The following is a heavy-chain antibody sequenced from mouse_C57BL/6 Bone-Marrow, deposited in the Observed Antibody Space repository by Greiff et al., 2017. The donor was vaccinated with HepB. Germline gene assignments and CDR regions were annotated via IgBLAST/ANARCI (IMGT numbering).Heavy chain of an antibody. CDR3: ARGELYDYDKIGAMDY. D-gene: IGHD2-4*01. CDR1: GFTFSDYG. J-gene: IGHJ4*01. CDR2: ISNLAYSI. V-gene: IGHV5-15*01. Sequence: DVHLVESGGGLVQPGGSLKLSCAASGFTFSDYGMAWVRQAPRKGPEWVAFISNLAYSIYYADTVTGRFTISRENAKNTLYLEMSSLRSEDTAMYYCARGELYDYDKIGAMDYWGQGTSVTVSS.